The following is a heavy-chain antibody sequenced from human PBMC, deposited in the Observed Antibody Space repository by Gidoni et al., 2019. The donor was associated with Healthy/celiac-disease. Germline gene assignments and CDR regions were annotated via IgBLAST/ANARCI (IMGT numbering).Heavy chain of an antibody. J-gene: IGHJ3*02. V-gene: IGHV4-34*01. CDR1: GGSFSGYY. Sequence: QVQLQQWGAGLLKPSETLSLTCAVYGGSFSGYYWSWIRQPPGKGLEWIGEINHSGSTNYNPSLKSRVTISVDTSKNQFSLKLSSVTAADTAVYYCARRSPMTTVTPSAFDIWGQGTMVTVSS. CDR2: INHSGST. D-gene: IGHD4-17*01. CDR3: ARRSPMTTVTPSAFDI.